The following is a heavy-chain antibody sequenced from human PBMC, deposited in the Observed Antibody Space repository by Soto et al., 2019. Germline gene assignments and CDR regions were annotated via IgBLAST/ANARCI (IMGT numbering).Heavy chain of an antibody. Sequence: QVQLVESGGGLVKPGGSLRLSCAASGITFSDYYMGWIRQAPGKGLEWVSYISKGGDAIFYADSVKGRFTISRDNAKNSLTLQKNSLSAKDTAVYFCARDELNALLDIAFDLWGQGTMVTVSS. V-gene: IGHV3-11*01. CDR1: GITFSDYY. CDR3: ARDELNALLDIAFDL. J-gene: IGHJ3*01. D-gene: IGHD3-9*01. CDR2: ISKGGDAI.